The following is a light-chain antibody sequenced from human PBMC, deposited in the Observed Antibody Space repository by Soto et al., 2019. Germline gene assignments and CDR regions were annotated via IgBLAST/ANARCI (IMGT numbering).Light chain of an antibody. CDR2: DVS. V-gene: IGLV2-14*01. CDR1: SSDVGGYNY. CDR3: SSYTSSSTLAWV. J-gene: IGLJ1*01. Sequence: QSVLTQPASVSGSPGQSINISCTGTSSDVGGYNYVSWYQQHPGKAPKLMIYDVSNRPSGVSNRFSGSKSGNTASLTISGLQAEDEADYYCSSYTSSSTLAWVFGTGTKVTVL.